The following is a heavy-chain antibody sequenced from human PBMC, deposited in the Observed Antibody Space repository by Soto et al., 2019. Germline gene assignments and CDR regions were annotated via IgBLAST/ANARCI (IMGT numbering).Heavy chain of an antibody. J-gene: IGHJ6*02. CDR1: GGSLSGHY. D-gene: IGHD2-2*01. Sequence: EAQSLISGVDGGSLSGHYGGAIRPLPGKGLVVIGEINHSGSTNYNPSLKRRVTISVDTSKNQFSLKLSSVTAEDTDVYYCARLPCRSNRCYGAHYHYYVMDAWVQGTTAHVSS. V-gene: IGHV4-34*01. CDR3: ARLPCRSNRCYGAHYHYYVMDA. CDR2: INHSGST.